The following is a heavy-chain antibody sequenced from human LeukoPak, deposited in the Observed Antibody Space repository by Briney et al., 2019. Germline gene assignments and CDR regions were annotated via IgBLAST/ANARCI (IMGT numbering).Heavy chain of an antibody. CDR1: GFTVSSNY. V-gene: IGHV3-66*04. Sequence: GGSLRLSCAASGFTVSSNYMSWVRQAPGKGLEWVSVIYSGGSTYYADSVKGRFTISRDNSKNTLYLQMNSLRAEDTAVYYCARQYYYGSGSLFDYWGQGTLVTVSS. D-gene: IGHD3-10*01. CDR2: IYSGGST. J-gene: IGHJ4*02. CDR3: ARQYYYGSGSLFDY.